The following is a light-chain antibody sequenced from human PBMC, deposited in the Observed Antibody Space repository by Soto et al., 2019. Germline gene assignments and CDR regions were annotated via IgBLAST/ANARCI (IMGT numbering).Light chain of an antibody. V-gene: IGKV3-15*01. CDR1: QSVSSN. Sequence: EIVMRQSPATLSVSPGERATLSCRASQSVSSNLAWYQQKPGQAPRLLIYDASTRATGIPARFRGSGSGTEFTLTISSLQSEDFAVYYCQHYNNWPPWTFGQGTKVDI. CDR2: DAS. J-gene: IGKJ1*01. CDR3: QHYNNWPPWT.